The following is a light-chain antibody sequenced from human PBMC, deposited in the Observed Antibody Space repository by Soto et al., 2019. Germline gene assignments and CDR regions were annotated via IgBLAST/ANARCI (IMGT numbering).Light chain of an antibody. CDR3: AGWDDSLNGWV. CDR1: SSNIESYT. Sequence: QSVLTQPPSASGTPGPRVTISCSGSSSNIESYTVNWYQQLPGTAPKLLIYSNNQRPSGVPDRFSGSKSGTSASLAISGLQSEDEADFYCAGWDDSLNGWVFGGGTKLTVL. CDR2: SNN. J-gene: IGLJ3*02. V-gene: IGLV1-44*01.